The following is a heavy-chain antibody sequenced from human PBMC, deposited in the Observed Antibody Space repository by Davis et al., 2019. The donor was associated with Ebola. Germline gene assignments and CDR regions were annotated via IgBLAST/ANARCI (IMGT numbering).Heavy chain of an antibody. J-gene: IGHJ5*02. V-gene: IGHV1-18*01. CDR3: ARDMGMVQEANWFDP. CDR2: ISAYNGNT. D-gene: IGHD3-10*01. Sequence: AASVKVSCKASGYTFTSYGISWVRQAPGQGLEWMGWISAYNGNTNYAQKLQGRVTMTTDTSTSTAYMELRSLRSDDTAVYYCARDMGMVQEANWFDPWGQGTLVTVPS. CDR1: GYTFTSYG.